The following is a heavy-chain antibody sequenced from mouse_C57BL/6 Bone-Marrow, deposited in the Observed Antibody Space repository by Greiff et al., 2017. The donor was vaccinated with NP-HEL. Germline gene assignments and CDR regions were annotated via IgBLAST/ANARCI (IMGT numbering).Heavy chain of an antibody. Sequence: VQLQQPGAELVKPGASVKMSCKASGYTFTSYWITWVKQRPGQGLEWIGDIYPGSGSTNYNEKFKSKATLTVDTSSSTAYMQLSSLTSEDSAVYYCARETVVATDYAMDYWGQGTSVTVSS. J-gene: IGHJ4*01. CDR2: IYPGSGST. D-gene: IGHD1-1*01. CDR1: GYTFTSYW. V-gene: IGHV1-55*01. CDR3: ARETVVATDYAMDY.